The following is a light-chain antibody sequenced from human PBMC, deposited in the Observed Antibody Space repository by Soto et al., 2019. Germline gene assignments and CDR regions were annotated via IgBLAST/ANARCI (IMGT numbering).Light chain of an antibody. CDR1: HSVSSRY. CDR3: QQYGSSPLT. V-gene: IGKV3-20*01. J-gene: IGKJ4*01. Sequence: EIVLTQSPATLSLSPGERATLSCRASHSVSSRYLAWYQQKPGQAPRLLIYGASSRATGIPDRFSGSGSGTDFTLTISRLEPEDFAVYYCQQYGSSPLTFGGGTKVEGK. CDR2: GAS.